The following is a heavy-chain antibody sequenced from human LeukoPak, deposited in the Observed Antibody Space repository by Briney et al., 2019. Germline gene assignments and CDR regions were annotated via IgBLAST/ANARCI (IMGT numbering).Heavy chain of an antibody. CDR2: ISYDGSNK. J-gene: IGHJ4*02. CDR1: GFTFSSYG. CDR3: ANNSSSWYLVGYYFDY. Sequence: GGSLRLSCAASGFTFSSYGMHWVRQAPGKGLEWVAVISYDGSNKYYADSVKGRFTISRDNSKNTLYLQMNSLRAEDTAVYYCANNSSSWYLVGYYFDYWGQGTLVTVSS. D-gene: IGHD6-13*01. V-gene: IGHV3-30*18.